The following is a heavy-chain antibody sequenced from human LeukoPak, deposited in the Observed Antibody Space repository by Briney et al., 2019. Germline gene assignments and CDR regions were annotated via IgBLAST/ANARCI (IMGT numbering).Heavy chain of an antibody. CDR1: GVSFSGYY. CDR2: INHSGST. J-gene: IGHJ4*02. V-gene: IGHV4-34*01. CDR3: ARGRIAVAGTLVDY. D-gene: IGHD6-19*01. Sequence: SETLSLTCAVYGVSFSGYYWIWIRQPPGKGLEWIGEINHSGSTNYNPSLKSRVTISVDTSKNQFSLKLSSVTAADTAVYYCARGRIAVAGTLVDYWGQGTLVTVSS.